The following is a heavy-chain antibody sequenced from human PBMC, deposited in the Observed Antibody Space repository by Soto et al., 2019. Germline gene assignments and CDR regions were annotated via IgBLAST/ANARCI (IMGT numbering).Heavy chain of an antibody. Sequence: PGGSLRLSCAASGFTFSNAWMSWVRQAPGKGLEWVGRIKSKTDGGTTDYAAPVKGRFTISRDDSKNTLYLQMNSLKTEDTAVYYCTTLLRYFDWLTTRYYYYGMDVWGQGTTVTVSS. J-gene: IGHJ6*02. CDR3: TTLLRYFDWLTTRYYYYGMDV. CDR1: GFTFSNAW. CDR2: IKSKTDGGTT. D-gene: IGHD3-9*01. V-gene: IGHV3-15*01.